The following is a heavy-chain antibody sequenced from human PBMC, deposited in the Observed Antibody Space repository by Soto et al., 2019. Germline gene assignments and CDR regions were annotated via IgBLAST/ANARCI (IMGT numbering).Heavy chain of an antibody. Sequence: EVQLVESGGGLVKPGGSLRLSCAASGFTFTRYSMNWVRQAPGKGLEWVSSISSTTNYIYYGDSMKGRFTISRDNAKNLLSMEMNSLGAEDTAVYYCARESEDLTSNFDYWGQGTLVTVSS. CDR3: ARESEDLTSNFDY. J-gene: IGHJ4*02. V-gene: IGHV3-21*06. CDR2: ISSTTNYI. CDR1: GFTFTRYS.